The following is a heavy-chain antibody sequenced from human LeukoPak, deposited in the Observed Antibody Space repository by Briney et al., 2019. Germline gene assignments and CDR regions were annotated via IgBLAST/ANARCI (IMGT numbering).Heavy chain of an antibody. CDR2: FDPEDGET. Sequence: RVASVKVSCKVSGYTLTELSMHWVRQAPGKGLEWMGGFDPEDGETIYTQKFQGRVTMTRDTSTSTVYMDLSSLRSEDTAVYYCARGGYSSNWYSDYWGQGTLVTVSS. CDR3: ARGGYSSNWYSDY. V-gene: IGHV1-24*01. J-gene: IGHJ4*02. CDR1: GYTLTELS. D-gene: IGHD6-13*01.